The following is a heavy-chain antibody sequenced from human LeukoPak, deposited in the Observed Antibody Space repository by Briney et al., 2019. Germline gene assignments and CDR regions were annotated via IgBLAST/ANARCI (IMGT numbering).Heavy chain of an antibody. CDR3: ARDRGSPYYYDY. J-gene: IGHJ4*02. CDR1: GCTFTVYY. CDR2: INPNSGGT. Sequence: ASVKVACKTSGCTFTVYYMHWVRQAPGQGLEWMGWINPNSGGTNYAQKFQGRVTMTRDTSISTAYMELSGLRSDDTALYYCARDRGSPYYYDYWGQGTLVTVSS. V-gene: IGHV1-2*02. D-gene: IGHD3-16*01.